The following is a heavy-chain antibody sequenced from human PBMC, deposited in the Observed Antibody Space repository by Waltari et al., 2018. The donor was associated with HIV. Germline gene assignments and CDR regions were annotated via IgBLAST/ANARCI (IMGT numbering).Heavy chain of an antibody. V-gene: IGHV3-49*03. Sequence: EVPLGGPGGRLVQRGRSLRLTGATSGLPSGAYLLCWFRQGPGKGLEWVGFIRSKAYGGTTQYAASVKGRFTISRDDSKSIAYLQMNSLKTEDTALYYCTRGTFTVTYYFDYWGRGTLVTVSS. CDR3: TRGTFTVTYYFDY. J-gene: IGHJ4*02. CDR1: GLPSGAYL. CDR2: IRSKAYGGTT. D-gene: IGHD4-17*01.